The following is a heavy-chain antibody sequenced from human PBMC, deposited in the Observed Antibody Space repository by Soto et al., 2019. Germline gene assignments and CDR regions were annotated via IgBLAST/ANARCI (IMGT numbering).Heavy chain of an antibody. CDR1: GFTFSSYA. J-gene: IGHJ5*01. CDR3: AKDTRYGDYVRWFDY. V-gene: IGHV3-23*01. Sequence: EVHLLESGGGLVQPGGSLRLSCTASGFTFSSYAMTWVGQAPGTGLEGVSGITASGGRTYYADSVKGRFTISRDNSKSTLYLQMNSLRAEDTAVYYCAKDTRYGDYVRWFDYWGQGTLVTVSS. CDR2: ITASGGRT. D-gene: IGHD4-17*01.